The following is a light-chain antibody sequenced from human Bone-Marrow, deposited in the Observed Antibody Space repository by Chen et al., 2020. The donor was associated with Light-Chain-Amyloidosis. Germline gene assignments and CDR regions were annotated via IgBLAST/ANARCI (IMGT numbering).Light chain of an antibody. CDR3: QSYQGSSQGV. Sequence: NFMLTQPHSVSESPGKTVIISCTRSSGSLATNYVQWYQQRPGSSPTTVIYEDDQRPSGGPDRFSGPIDRSSNSASLTISGLKNEEEADYYCQSYQGSSQGVFGGGTKLTVL. CDR1: SGSLATNY. CDR2: EDD. V-gene: IGLV6-57*01. J-gene: IGLJ3*02.